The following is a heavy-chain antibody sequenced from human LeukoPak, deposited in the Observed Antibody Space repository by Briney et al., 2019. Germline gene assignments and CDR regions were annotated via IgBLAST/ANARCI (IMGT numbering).Heavy chain of an antibody. CDR3: ARNDALDI. CDR2: VVGTGGT. CDR1: GFTLTNHA. V-gene: IGHV3-23*01. J-gene: IGHJ3*02. Sequence: GGSLRLSCAVSGFTLTNHAVSWVRQAPGKGLEWVSIVVGTGGTYYADSVKGRFILSRDNSKNTLYLQMNSLRTEDTAIYYCARNDALDIWGQGTMVAVSS.